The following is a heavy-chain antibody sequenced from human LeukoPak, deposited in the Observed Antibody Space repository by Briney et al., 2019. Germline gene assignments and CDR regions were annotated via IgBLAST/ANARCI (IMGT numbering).Heavy chain of an antibody. V-gene: IGHV3-20*01. CDR1: XYG. D-gene: IGHD3-10*01. CDR2: INWNGGST. CDR3: XXVXXXXXFGXXXXDP. Sequence: XYGXSWVRQAPGXGLXWVSGINWNGGSTGYADSVKGRFTISRDNAKNSLYLQMNSLRAEDTAVYHXXXVXXXXXFGXXXXDPWGQXTXVTVST. J-gene: IGHJ5*02.